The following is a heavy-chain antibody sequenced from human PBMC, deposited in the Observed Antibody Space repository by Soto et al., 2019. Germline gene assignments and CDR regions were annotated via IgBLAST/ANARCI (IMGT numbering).Heavy chain of an antibody. Sequence: QVQLVQSGAEVKKPGASVKVSCKASGYTFTSYGISWVRQAPGQGLEWMGWISAYNGNTNYAQKLQGRVTMTTDTSTSTAYMELRSLRSDDTAVYYCARSPGPGSSSWYVYYYYGMDVWGQGTTVTVSS. CDR1: GYTFTSYG. CDR2: ISAYNGNT. J-gene: IGHJ6*02. D-gene: IGHD6-13*01. CDR3: ARSPGPGSSSWYVYYYYGMDV. V-gene: IGHV1-18*01.